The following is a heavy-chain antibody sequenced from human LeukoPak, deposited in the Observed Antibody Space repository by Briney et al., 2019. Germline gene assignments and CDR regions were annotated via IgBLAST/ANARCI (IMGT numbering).Heavy chain of an antibody. CDR2: IYHSGST. V-gene: IGHV4-30-2*01. D-gene: IGHD2-15*01. Sequence: SETLSLTCAVSGGSISSGGYSWSWIRQPPGKGLEWIGYIYHSGSTNYNPSLKSRVTISVDTSKNQFSLKLSSVTAADTAVYYCARGRPRYCSGGSCYSYDYWGQGTLVTVSS. J-gene: IGHJ4*02. CDR3: ARGRPRYCSGGSCYSYDY. CDR1: GGSISSGGYS.